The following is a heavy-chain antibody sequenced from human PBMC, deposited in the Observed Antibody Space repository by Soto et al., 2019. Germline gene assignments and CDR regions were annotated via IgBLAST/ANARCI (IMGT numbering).Heavy chain of an antibody. CDR2: IWYDGSNK. CDR1: GFTFSNYG. CDR3: ARGLYCGGECYEWYFDL. D-gene: IGHD2-21*01. Sequence: QVQLVESGGGVVQPGRSLRLSCAASGFTFSNYGMHWVRQAPGKGLEWVAVIWYDGSNKYYADSVKGRFTISRDNSKKXXYQEMHSLRTEDMDVYFCARGLYCGGECYEWYFDLWGRGTLVTVSS. V-gene: IGHV3-33*01. J-gene: IGHJ2*01.